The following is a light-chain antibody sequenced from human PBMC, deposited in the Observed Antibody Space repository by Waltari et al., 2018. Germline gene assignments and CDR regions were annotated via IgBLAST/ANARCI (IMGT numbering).Light chain of an antibody. Sequence: EIVLTQSPGTLSLSPGVRATLSCRASQNVSNSFLAWYQQKRGQDPRRLMYGASTMGYDIPDRFSGSGSGADFTLTINSWQPEDFAVYYCEQYGDSPRTFGQGTRV. CDR3: EQYGDSPRT. J-gene: IGKJ1*01. CDR2: GAS. CDR1: QNVSNSF. V-gene: IGKV3-20*01.